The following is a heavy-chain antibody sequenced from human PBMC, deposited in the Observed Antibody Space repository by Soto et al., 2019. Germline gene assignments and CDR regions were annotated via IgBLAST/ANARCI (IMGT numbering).Heavy chain of an antibody. CDR1: GGTFSSYA. CDR2: IIPIFGTA. CDR3: ARDNGVVAGRGYYYYYYGMDV. D-gene: IGHD6-19*01. Sequence: GASVKVSCKASGGTFSSYAISWVRQAPGQGLEWMGGIIPIFGTANYAQKFQGRVTITADESTSTAYMELSSLRSEDTAVYYCARDNGVVAGRGYYYYYYGMDVWGQGTTVTVSS. V-gene: IGHV1-69*13. J-gene: IGHJ6*02.